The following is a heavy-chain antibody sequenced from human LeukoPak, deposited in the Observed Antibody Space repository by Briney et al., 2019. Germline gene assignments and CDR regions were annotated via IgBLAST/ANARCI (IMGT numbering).Heavy chain of an antibody. V-gene: IGHV3-23*01. J-gene: IGHJ6*02. CDR2: ISGSGGST. CDR1: GFTFSSYA. Sequence: GGSLRLSCAASGFTFSSYAMSWVRQAPGKGLEWVSAISGSGGSTYYADSVKGRFTISRDNSKNTLYLQMNSLRAEDTAVYYCARDHGSHYYGMDVWGQGTTVTVSS. CDR3: ARDHGSHYYGMDV.